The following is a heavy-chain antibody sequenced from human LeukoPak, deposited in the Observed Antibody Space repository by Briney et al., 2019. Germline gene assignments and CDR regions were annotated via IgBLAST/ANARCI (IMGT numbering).Heavy chain of an antibody. CDR1: GFTFSSYG. CDR3: AREHTPYGSGCTAAY. J-gene: IGHJ4*02. V-gene: IGHV3-48*01. Sequence: GGSLRLSCAASGFTFSSYGLNWVRQAPGEGLEWVSYVSPSSTTIYYADSVKGRFTISRDNAKNSLYLQMNSLRAGDTAVYYCAREHTPYGSGCTAAYWGQGTLVTVSS. D-gene: IGHD6-19*01. CDR2: VSPSSTTI.